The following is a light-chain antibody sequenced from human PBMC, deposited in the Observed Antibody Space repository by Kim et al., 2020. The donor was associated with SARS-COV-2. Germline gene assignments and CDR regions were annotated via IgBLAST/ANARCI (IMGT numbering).Light chain of an antibody. CDR2: AAS. V-gene: IGKV1-27*01. CDR1: QGISNY. CDR3: QKYNSAPLT. J-gene: IGKJ4*01. Sequence: ASVGDRVTITCRASQGISNYLAWYKQKPGKVPKLLIYAASTLLSGVPSRFSGSGSVTDFTLTISSLQPEDVATYYCQKYNSAPLTFGGGTKVDIK.